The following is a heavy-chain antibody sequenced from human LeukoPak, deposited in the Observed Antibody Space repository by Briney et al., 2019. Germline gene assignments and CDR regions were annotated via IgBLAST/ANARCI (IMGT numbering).Heavy chain of an antibody. V-gene: IGHV1-69*01. Sequence: SVTVSCTASGGTFSSYAISWVRQAPGQGVEWMGGISPIFGTANYAQKFQGRVTITADESRSTAYMELSSLRSEDTAVYCCASRGPYYDFWSGPRFDYWGQGTLVTVSS. J-gene: IGHJ4*02. CDR3: ASRGPYYDFWSGPRFDY. D-gene: IGHD3-3*01. CDR2: ISPIFGTA. CDR1: GGTFSSYA.